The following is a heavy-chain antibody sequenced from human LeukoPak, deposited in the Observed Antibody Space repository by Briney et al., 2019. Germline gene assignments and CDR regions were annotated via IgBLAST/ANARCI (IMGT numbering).Heavy chain of an antibody. V-gene: IGHV1-2*02. Sequence: GASVKVSCKTSGYTFTGYFMHWVRQAPGQGLEWMGWINPNSGVTKYAQKFQGRVTMTRDTSISTAYMDLSRLKSDDTAVYFCARVGGDYGDSGQYFQHWGQGTLVTVSA. CDR1: GYTFTGYF. D-gene: IGHD4-17*01. J-gene: IGHJ1*01. CDR3: ARVGGDYGDSGQYFQH. CDR2: INPNSGVT.